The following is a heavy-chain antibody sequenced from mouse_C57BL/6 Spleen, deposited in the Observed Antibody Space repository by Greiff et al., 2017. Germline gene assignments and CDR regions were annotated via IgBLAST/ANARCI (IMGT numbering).Heavy chain of an antibody. Sequence: VQLQQPGAELVRPGSSVKLSCKASGYTFTSYWLHWVKQRPIQGLEWIGNIDPSDSETHYNQKFKDKATLTVDKSSGTAYMQLSSMTSEDSAVYYCARKGAYGPFDYGGQGTTLTVSS. CDR2: IDPSDSET. CDR1: GYTFTSYW. J-gene: IGHJ2*01. D-gene: IGHD1-1*01. CDR3: ARKGAYGPFDY. V-gene: IGHV1-52*01.